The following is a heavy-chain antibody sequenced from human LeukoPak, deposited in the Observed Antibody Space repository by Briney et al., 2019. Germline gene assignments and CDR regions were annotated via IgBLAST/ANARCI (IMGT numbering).Heavy chain of an antibody. Sequence: GGSLRLSCAASGFTFSRYWMNWVRQAPGKGLEWVANIKRDGNEKNYVDSVKGRFSISRDNAKNSLYLQMDSLRAEDTAVYYCAKEGAYPIIAYDSWGQGALVTVSS. D-gene: IGHD2/OR15-2a*01. CDR1: GFTFSRYW. V-gene: IGHV3-7*01. CDR2: IKRDGNEK. CDR3: AKEGAYPIIAYDS. J-gene: IGHJ5*01.